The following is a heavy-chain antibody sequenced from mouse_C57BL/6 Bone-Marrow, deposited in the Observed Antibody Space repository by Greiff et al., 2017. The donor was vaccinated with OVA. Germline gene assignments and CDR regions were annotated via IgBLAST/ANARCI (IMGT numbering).Heavy chain of an antibody. CDR3: ARDYGTFDY. CDR2: IDPSDSYT. Sequence: QVQLQQPGADLVMPGASVKLSCKASGYTFTSYWMHWVKPRPGQGLEWIGEIDPSDSYTNYNQKFKGKSILTVDKSSSTAYMQLSSLTSEDSAVYYCARDYGTFDYWGRGTTLTVSS. D-gene: IGHD1-1*01. CDR1: GYTFTSYW. V-gene: IGHV1-69*01. J-gene: IGHJ2*01.